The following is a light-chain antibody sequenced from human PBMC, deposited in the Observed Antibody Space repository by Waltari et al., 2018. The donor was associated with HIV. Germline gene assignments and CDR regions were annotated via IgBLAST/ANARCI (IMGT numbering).Light chain of an antibody. CDR2: DVN. CDR3: CSYTVNSTGV. V-gene: IGLV2-14*03. CDR1: SVNVGTYKH. Sequence: QSALTQPASVSGSPVQSIAISCTGTSVNVGTYKHVSWYQQHTGKVPKLIIYDVNVRPSGVSDRFSGSKSGNTATLTISGLHSDDEADYYCCSYTVNSTGVFGAGTKITV. J-gene: IGLJ1*01.